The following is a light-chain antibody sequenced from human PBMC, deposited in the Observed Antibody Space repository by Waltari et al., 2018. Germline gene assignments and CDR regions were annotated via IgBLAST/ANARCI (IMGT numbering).Light chain of an antibody. CDR2: ETS. CDR1: QSVSSY. Sequence: EIVLTQSPATLSLSPGERATLSCRASQSVSSYLAWYQQKPGQAPRLLIDETSNRATGIPARFSGSGSGTDFTLTISSLEPEDFAVYYCQQRSNWPSGTFGPGTKVDIK. V-gene: IGKV3-11*01. J-gene: IGKJ3*01. CDR3: QQRSNWPSGT.